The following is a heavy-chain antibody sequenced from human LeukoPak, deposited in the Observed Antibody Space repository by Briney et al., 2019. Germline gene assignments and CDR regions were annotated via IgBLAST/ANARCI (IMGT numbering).Heavy chain of an antibody. CDR3: ARERVVAVAGAYYYYGMDV. J-gene: IGHJ6*02. V-gene: IGHV3-21*01. CDR1: GFTLKNYK. CDR2: ISSSSTYI. Sequence: GGSLRLSCAASGFTLKNYKMNWVRQAPGKGLEWVSSISSSSTYIYYADFLKGRFNISRDNAGNSLFLQINSLRAEDTAVYYCARERVVAVAGAYYYYGMDVWGPGTTVTVSS. D-gene: IGHD6-19*01.